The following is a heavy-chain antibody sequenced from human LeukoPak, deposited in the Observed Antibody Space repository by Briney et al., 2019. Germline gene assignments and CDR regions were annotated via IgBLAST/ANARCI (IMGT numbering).Heavy chain of an antibody. CDR2: IYPGDSDT. V-gene: IGHV5-51*01. CDR3: VRQDTAMALYYFDY. Sequence: SGESLKISCKGSGYSFTSYWIGWVRQMPGKGLEWMGIIYPGDSDTRYSPSFQGQVTISADKSISTAYLQWSSLKASDTAMYYCVRQDTAMALYYFDYWGQGTLVTVSS. D-gene: IGHD5-18*01. J-gene: IGHJ4*02. CDR1: GYSFTSYW.